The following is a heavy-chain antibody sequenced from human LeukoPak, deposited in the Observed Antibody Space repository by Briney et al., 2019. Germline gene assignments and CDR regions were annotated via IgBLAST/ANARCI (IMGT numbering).Heavy chain of an antibody. J-gene: IGHJ4*02. CDR1: GFSFSNYW. CDR2: IREDGSEK. V-gene: IGHV3-7*01. Sequence: GGSLRLSCAASGFSFSNYWMSWVRQAPGKGLEWVATIREDGSEKYYVDSVKGRFTISRDNAKKSLYLQMNSLRAEDTALYYCSDVLDWAYWGQGTLVTVSS. D-gene: IGHD3/OR15-3a*01. CDR3: SDVLDWAY.